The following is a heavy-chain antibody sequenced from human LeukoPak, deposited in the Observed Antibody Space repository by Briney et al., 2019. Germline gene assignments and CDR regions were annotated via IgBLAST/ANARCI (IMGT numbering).Heavy chain of an antibody. CDR1: GYTFTSYG. V-gene: IGHV1-18*01. J-gene: IGHJ6*03. CDR2: ISAYNGNT. CDR3: ARLPYFDWPHRYYYYYYMDV. D-gene: IGHD3-9*01. Sequence: GASVKVSCKASGYTFTSYGISWVRQAPGQGLEWMGWISAYNGNTNYAQKLQGRVTMTTDTSTSTAYMELRSLRSDDTAVYYCARLPYFDWPHRYYYYYYMDVWGKGTTVTVSS.